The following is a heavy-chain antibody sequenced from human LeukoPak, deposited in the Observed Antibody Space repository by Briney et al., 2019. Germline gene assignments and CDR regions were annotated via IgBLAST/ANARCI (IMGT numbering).Heavy chain of an antibody. CDR1: GGSISSYY. J-gene: IGHJ5*02. CDR3: ARVGGSGSYYDFDNWFDP. Sequence: SETLSLTCTVSGGSISSYYWSWIRQPPGKGLEWIGYIYYSGSTNYNPSLKSRVTISVDTSKNQFSLKLSSVTAADTAVYYCARVGGSGSYYDFDNWFDPWGRGTLVTVSS. V-gene: IGHV4-59*01. CDR2: IYYSGST. D-gene: IGHD3-10*01.